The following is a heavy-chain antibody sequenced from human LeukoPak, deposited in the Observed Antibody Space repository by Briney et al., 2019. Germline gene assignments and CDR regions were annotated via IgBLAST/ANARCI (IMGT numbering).Heavy chain of an antibody. CDR1: GYTFTGYY. CDR3: ASERTNGVFDY. J-gene: IGHJ4*02. V-gene: IGHV1-2*02. CDR2: INPNSGGT. Sequence: GESLKISCKGSGYTFTGYYMHWVRQAPGQGLEWMGWINPNSGGTNYAQKFQGRVTMTRDTSISTAYMELSRLRSDDTAVYYCASERTNGVFDYWGQGTLVTVSS. D-gene: IGHD2-8*01.